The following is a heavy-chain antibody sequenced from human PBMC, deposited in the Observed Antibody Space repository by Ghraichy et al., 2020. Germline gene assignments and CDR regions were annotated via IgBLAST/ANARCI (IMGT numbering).Heavy chain of an antibody. J-gene: IGHJ6*03. CDR1: GFTFSSYS. Sequence: GGSLRLSCAASGFTFSSYSMNWVRQAPGKGLEWVSSISSSSSYIYYADSVKGRFTISRDNAKNSLYLQMNSLRAEDTAVYYCARDGYSSGWYGDYYYYYMDVWGKGTTVTVSS. CDR3: ARDGYSSGWYGDYYYYYMDV. CDR2: ISSSSSYI. V-gene: IGHV3-21*01. D-gene: IGHD6-19*01.